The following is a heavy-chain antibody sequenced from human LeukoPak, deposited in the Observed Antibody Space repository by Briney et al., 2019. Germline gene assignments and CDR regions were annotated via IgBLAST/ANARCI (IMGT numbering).Heavy chain of an antibody. Sequence: GGSLRLSCAASGFAFSSDAMTWVRQTPGKGLEWVSTIDISGDRTNYADSVKGRFTISRDNSKNTLYLQVNSLRVEDTAIYYCAKDVSNFIGASDAWGQGTMVTVSS. CDR2: IDISGDRT. J-gene: IGHJ3*01. CDR1: GFAFSSDA. D-gene: IGHD2-8*01. V-gene: IGHV3-23*01. CDR3: AKDVSNFIGASDA.